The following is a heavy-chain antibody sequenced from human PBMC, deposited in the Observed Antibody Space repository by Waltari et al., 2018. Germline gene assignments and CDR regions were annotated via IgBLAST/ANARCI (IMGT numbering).Heavy chain of an antibody. J-gene: IGHJ5*02. Sequence: QVQLQESGPGLVKPSETLSLTCTVPGGSICSYYWSWIRQPAGKELEWIGRIYTSGSTNYNPSLKSRVTMSVDTSKNQFSLKLSSVTAADTAVYYCASSMVRGVMNWFDPWGQGTLVTVSS. V-gene: IGHV4-4*07. CDR2: IYTSGST. CDR3: ASSMVRGVMNWFDP. CDR1: GGSICSYY. D-gene: IGHD3-10*01.